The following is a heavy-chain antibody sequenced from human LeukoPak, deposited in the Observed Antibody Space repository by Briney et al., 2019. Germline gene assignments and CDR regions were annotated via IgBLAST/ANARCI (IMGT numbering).Heavy chain of an antibody. J-gene: IGHJ5*02. CDR2: INHSGST. CDR1: GGSFSGYY. CDR3: ARLGSRNYDFWSGYYNAPIDP. Sequence: PSETLSLTCAVYGGSFSGYYWSWIRQPPGKGLEWIGEINHSGSTNYNPSLKSRVTISVDTSKNQFSLKLSSVTAADTAVYYCARLGSRNYDFWSGYYNAPIDPWGQGTLVTVSS. D-gene: IGHD3-3*01. V-gene: IGHV4-34*01.